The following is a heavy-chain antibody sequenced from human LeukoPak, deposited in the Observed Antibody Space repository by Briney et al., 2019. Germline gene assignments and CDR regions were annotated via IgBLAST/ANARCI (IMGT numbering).Heavy chain of an antibody. J-gene: IGHJ4*02. Sequence: SVKVSCKASGGTFSSYAISWVRQAPGQGLEWMGGIIPIFGTANYAQKFQGRVTITADKSTSTAYMELSRLRSDDTAVYYCARPYCGGGSCHDYFDYWGQGTLVTVSS. CDR2: IIPIFGTA. D-gene: IGHD2-15*01. CDR3: ARPYCGGGSCHDYFDY. CDR1: GGTFSSYA. V-gene: IGHV1-69*06.